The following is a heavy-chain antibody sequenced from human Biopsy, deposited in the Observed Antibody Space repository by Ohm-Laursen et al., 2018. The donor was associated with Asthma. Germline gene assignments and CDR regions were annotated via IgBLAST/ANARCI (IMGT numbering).Heavy chain of an antibody. CDR1: GGSISSSSYY. D-gene: IGHD3-22*01. CDR2: IYYNGRT. CDR3: ARMNTMIQAANYYSYAMDV. Sequence: TLSLTCTVSGGSISSSSYYWGWIRQPPGKGLEWIGSIYYNGRTYYNPSLKSRVTISVDTSKKQLSLQLSSVAAADTAVYYCARMNTMIQAANYYSYAMDVWGQGTTVTVSS. J-gene: IGHJ6*02. V-gene: IGHV4-39*07.